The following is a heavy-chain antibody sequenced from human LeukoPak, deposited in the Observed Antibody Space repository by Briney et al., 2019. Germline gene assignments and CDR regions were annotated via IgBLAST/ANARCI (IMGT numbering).Heavy chain of an antibody. D-gene: IGHD3-10*01. CDR2: ISGSGGST. Sequence: PGGSPRLSCVGSGFSFISVWLNWVRQTPGKGLEWVSAISGSGGSTFYADSVKGRFTISRDNSKNTLYLQMNSLRAEDTAVYYCAKDRARYGSGSYYNGYYYGMDVWGQGTTVTVSS. J-gene: IGHJ6*02. V-gene: IGHV3-23*01. CDR3: AKDRARYGSGSYYNGYYYGMDV. CDR1: GFSFISVW.